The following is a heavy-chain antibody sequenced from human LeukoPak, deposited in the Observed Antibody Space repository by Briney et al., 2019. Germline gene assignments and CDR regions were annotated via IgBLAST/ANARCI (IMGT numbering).Heavy chain of an antibody. CDR2: INTNSGAT. Sequence: ASVKVSCKASGYTFTDYSIHWVRQAPGQGLEWMGWINTNSGATNYAQKFQGRVTMTRDTSISTAYMEPSRLTSDDTAVFYCARNTYYYDNSAGTFDFWGQGTLVTVSS. CDR3: ARNTYYYDNSAGTFDF. J-gene: IGHJ4*02. V-gene: IGHV1-2*02. CDR1: GYTFTDYS. D-gene: IGHD3-22*01.